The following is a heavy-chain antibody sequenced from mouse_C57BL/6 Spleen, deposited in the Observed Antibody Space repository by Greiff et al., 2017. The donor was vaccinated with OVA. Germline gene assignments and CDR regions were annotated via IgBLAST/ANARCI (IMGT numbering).Heavy chain of an antibody. CDR2: ISKDGSN. CDR3: ARDNYDGYTWFAD. V-gene: IGHV3-6*01. CDR1: GYSITSGYY. J-gene: IGHJ3*01. Sequence: EVQLQESGPGLVKPSQSLSLTCSVTGYSITSGYYWNWIRQFPGNKLEWMGEISKDGSNNNNTSLKNRMSITRDTSKNQLFLKLNSVTTEDTATYYGARDNYDGYTWFADWGKGTLVTVSA. D-gene: IGHD2-3*01.